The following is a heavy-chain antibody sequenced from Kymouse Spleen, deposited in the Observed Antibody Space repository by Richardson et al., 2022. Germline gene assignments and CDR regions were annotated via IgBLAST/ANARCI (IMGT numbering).Heavy chain of an antibody. CDR2: IKSKTDGGTT. CDR1: GFTFSNAW. D-gene: IGHD3-9*01. J-gene: IGHJ4*02. CDR3: TTHPTYYDILTGYGYGDY. Sequence: EVQLVESGGGLVKPGGSLRLSCAASGFTFSNAWMSWVRQAPGKGLEWVGRIKSKTDGGTTDYAAPVKGRFTISRDDSKNTLYLQMNSLKTEDTAVYYCTTHPTYYDILTGYGYGDYWGQGTLVTVSS. V-gene: IGHV3-15*01.